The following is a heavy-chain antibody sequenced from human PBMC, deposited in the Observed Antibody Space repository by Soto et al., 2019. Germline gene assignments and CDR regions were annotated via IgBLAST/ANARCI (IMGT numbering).Heavy chain of an antibody. D-gene: IGHD5-18*01. CDR2: ISYDGSNK. CDR3: ARDPLWGTAMVLWYFDL. Sequence: QVQLVESGGGVVQPGRSLRLSCAASGFTFSSYAMHWVRQAPGKGLEWVAVISYDGSNKYYADSVKGRFTISRDNSKNKLSLQMTGLRGEDTAVYYCARDPLWGTAMVLWYFDLWGRGTLVTVSS. CDR1: GFTFSSYA. J-gene: IGHJ2*01. V-gene: IGHV3-30-3*01.